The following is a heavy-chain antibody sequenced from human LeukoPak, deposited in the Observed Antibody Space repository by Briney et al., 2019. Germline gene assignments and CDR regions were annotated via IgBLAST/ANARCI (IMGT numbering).Heavy chain of an antibody. D-gene: IGHD3-22*01. CDR2: ISSSGSTI. CDR3: ARDSGEQVVGHDY. Sequence: PGGSLRLSCAASGFTFSSYEMNWVHQAPGKGLEWVSYISSSGSTIYYADSVKGRFTISRDNAKNSLYLQMNSLRAEDTALYYCARDSGEQVVGHDYWGQGTLVTVSS. CDR1: GFTFSSYE. J-gene: IGHJ4*02. V-gene: IGHV3-48*03.